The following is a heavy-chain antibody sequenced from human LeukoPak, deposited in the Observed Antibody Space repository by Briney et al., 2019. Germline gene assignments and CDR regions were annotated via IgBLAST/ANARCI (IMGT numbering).Heavy chain of an antibody. CDR1: GFTFSSYS. Sequence: GGSLRLSCAASGFTFSSYSMNWVRQAPGKGLEWVSSISSSSSYIYYADSVKGRFTISRGNAKNSLYLQMNSLRAEDTAVYYCARGVATTFFDYWGQGTLVTVSS. CDR3: ARGVATTFFDY. V-gene: IGHV3-21*01. CDR2: ISSSSSYI. J-gene: IGHJ4*02. D-gene: IGHD5-12*01.